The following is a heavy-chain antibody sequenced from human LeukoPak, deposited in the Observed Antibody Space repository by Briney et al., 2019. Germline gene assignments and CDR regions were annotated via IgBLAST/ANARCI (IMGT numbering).Heavy chain of an antibody. D-gene: IGHD2-15*01. CDR3: TIMTHCTGGTCYSYDH. J-gene: IGHJ4*02. Sequence: ASVKVSCKTSGYTFTSYGITWVRQDPGKGLEWMGWISAYNGNIDYAQNLQGRVTMTTDTSTSTAYMELRSLRSDDTAVYYCTIMTHCTGGTCYSYDHWGQGTMVAVSS. CDR2: ISAYNGNI. V-gene: IGHV1-18*01. CDR1: GYTFTSYG.